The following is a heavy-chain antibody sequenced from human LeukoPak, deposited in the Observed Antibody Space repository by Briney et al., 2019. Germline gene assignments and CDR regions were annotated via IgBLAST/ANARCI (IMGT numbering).Heavy chain of an antibody. CDR1: GFTFSTSW. D-gene: IGHD3-3*01. V-gene: IGHV3-74*01. CDR3: ADTVWSGNYFDY. Sequence: GGSLRLSCAASGFTFSTSWVHCVREVPGKGLVWVSRINSDGRSTDYADSVKGRFTSSKENTKNTLYLQLNNLRVQDTAMYYCADTVWSGNYFDYWGQGTLVTVSS. J-gene: IGHJ4*02. CDR2: INSDGRST.